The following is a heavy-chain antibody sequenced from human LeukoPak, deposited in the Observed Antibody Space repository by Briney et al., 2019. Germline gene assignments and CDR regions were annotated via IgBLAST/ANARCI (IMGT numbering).Heavy chain of an antibody. CDR2: ISSSSSYI. CDR3: ARDISVLWFGELLSNHDAFDI. D-gene: IGHD3-10*01. Sequence: GGSLRLSCAASGFTFSSYSMNWVRQAPGKGLEWVSSISSSSSYIYYADSVKGRFTISRDNAKNSLYLQMNSLRAEDTAVYYCARDISVLWFGELLSNHDAFDIWGQGTMVTVSS. CDR1: GFTFSSYS. J-gene: IGHJ3*02. V-gene: IGHV3-21*01.